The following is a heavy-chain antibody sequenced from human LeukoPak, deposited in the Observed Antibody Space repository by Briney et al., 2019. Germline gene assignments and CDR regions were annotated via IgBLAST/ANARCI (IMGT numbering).Heavy chain of an antibody. D-gene: IGHD2-15*01. V-gene: IGHV3-74*01. Sequence: GGSLRLSCAASGFTFSSYWMHWVRQAPGKGLVWVSRINSDGSSTSYADSVKGRFTISRDNAKNTLYLQTNSLRAEDTAVYYCARDWVVAATTFRNWFDPWGQGTLVTVSS. CDR1: GFTFSSYW. CDR3: ARDWVVAATTFRNWFDP. J-gene: IGHJ5*02. CDR2: INSDGSST.